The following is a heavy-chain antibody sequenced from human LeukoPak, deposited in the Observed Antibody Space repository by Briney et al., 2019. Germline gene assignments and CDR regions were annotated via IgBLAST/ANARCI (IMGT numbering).Heavy chain of an antibody. CDR3: AKEISDGVVPAAPFDY. D-gene: IGHD2-2*01. CDR1: GFTFDDYA. CDR2: ISWNSGSI. J-gene: IGHJ4*02. V-gene: IGHV3-9*01. Sequence: GRFLRLSCAASGFTFDDYAMHWVRQAPGKGLEWVSGISWNSGSIGYADSVKGRFTISRDNAKNSLYLQMNSLRAEDTALYYCAKEISDGVVPAAPFDYWGQGTLVTVSS.